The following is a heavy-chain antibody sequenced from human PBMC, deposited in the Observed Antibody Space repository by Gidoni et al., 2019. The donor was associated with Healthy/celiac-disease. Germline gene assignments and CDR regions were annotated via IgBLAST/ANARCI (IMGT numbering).Heavy chain of an antibody. Sequence: QLQLQESGPGLVKPSETLSLTCTVSGGSISSSSYYWGWIRQPPGKGLEWIGSIYYSGSTYYNPSLKSRVTISVDTSKNQFSLKLSSVTAADTAVYYCARHGSNYDYIWGSDTLGDAFDIWGQGTMVTVSS. CDR3: ARHGSNYDYIWGSDTLGDAFDI. D-gene: IGHD3-16*01. CDR1: GGSISSSSYY. CDR2: IYYSGST. J-gene: IGHJ3*02. V-gene: IGHV4-39*01.